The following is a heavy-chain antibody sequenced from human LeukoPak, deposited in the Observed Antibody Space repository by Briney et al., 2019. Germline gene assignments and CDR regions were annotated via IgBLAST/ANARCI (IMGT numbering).Heavy chain of an antibody. CDR3: AKATDVDYEAY. CDR1: GFTFSSYA. V-gene: IGHV3-23*01. Sequence: GGSLRLSCAASGFTFSSYAMSWVRQAPGKGLEWVSAVSGSGGSTYYADSVKGRFTISRDNSKNTLYLQMNSLRAEDTAVYYCAKATDVDYEAYRGQGTLVTVSS. CDR2: VSGSGGST. D-gene: IGHD4-17*01. J-gene: IGHJ4*02.